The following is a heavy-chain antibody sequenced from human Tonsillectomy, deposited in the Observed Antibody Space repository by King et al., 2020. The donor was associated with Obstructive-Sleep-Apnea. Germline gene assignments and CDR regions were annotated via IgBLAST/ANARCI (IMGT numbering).Heavy chain of an antibody. D-gene: IGHD1-1*01. CDR2: IHWDDDK. CDR1: GFSLSTRGVA. Sequence: TLKESGPALVKPTQTLTLTCTFSGFSLSTRGVAVGWIRQPPGKALEWLALIHWDDDKYYSPSLKNRLTITKDTSENQVVLTMTNMDPVDTATYYCAHRYIATTGTYFFAYWGQGTLVTVSS. V-gene: IGHV2-5*02. J-gene: IGHJ4*02. CDR3: AHRYIATTGTYFFAY.